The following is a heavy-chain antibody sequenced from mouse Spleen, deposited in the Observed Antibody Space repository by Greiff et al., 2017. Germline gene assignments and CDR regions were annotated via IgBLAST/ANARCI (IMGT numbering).Heavy chain of an antibody. V-gene: IGHV1-63*01. CDR2: IYPGGGYT. CDR3: ARRQEGAMDY. D-gene: IGHD6-1*01. J-gene: IGHJ4*01. Sequence: VQLQQSGAELVRPGTSVKMSCKASGYTFTNYWIGWAKQRPGHGLEWIGDIYPGGGYTNYNEKFKGKATLTADKSSSTAYMQFSSLTSEDSAIYYCARRQEGAMDYWGQGTSVTVSS. CDR1: GYTFTNYW.